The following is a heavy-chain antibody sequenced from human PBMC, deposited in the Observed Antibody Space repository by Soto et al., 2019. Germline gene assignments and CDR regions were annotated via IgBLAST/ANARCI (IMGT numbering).Heavy chain of an antibody. CDR2: ISYDGSNK. Sequence: PGGSLRLSCAASGFTFSSYGMHWVRQAPGKGLEWVAVISYDGSNKYYADSVKGRFTISRDNSKNTLYLQMNSLRAEDTAVYYCAKDLGWGRIKREGWANQYYDFWSGYYYYYYGMDVWGQGTTVTVSS. CDR3: AKDLGWGRIKREGWANQYYDFWSGYYYYYYGMDV. V-gene: IGHV3-30*18. D-gene: IGHD3-3*01. J-gene: IGHJ6*02. CDR1: GFTFSSYG.